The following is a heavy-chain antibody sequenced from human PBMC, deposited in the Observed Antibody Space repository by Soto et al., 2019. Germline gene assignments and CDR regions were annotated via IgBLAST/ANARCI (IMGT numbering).Heavy chain of an antibody. Sequence: SATLSLTCTVSGGSISSSSYYLSWIRQPPGKGLEWIGSIYYSGSTYYNPSLKSRVTISVDTSKKQFSLKLSSVTAADTAVYYCARRRDGYNYGYFDYWGQGTLVTVSS. D-gene: IGHD5-12*01. CDR3: ARRRDGYNYGYFDY. J-gene: IGHJ4*02. CDR1: GGSISSSSYY. V-gene: IGHV4-39*01. CDR2: IYYSGST.